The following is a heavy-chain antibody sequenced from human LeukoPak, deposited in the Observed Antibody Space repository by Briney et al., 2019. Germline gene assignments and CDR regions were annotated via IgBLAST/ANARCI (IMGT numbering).Heavy chain of an antibody. CDR3: AGQLWSHWYFDL. D-gene: IGHD5-18*01. V-gene: IGHV4-59*01. CDR2: IYYSGST. Sequence: SETLSLTCTVSGGSISSYYWSWIRQPPGKGLEWIGYIYYSGSTNYNPSLKSRVTKSVDTSKNQFSLKLSSVTAADTAVYYCAGQLWSHWYFDLWGRGTLVTVSS. CDR1: GGSISSYY. J-gene: IGHJ2*01.